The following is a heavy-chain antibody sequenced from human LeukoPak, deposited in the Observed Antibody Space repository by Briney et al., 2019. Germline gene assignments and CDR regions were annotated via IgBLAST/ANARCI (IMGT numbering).Heavy chain of an antibody. CDR1: GFTFSSYG. V-gene: IGHV3-33*01. CDR2: IWYDGSDK. Sequence: GGSLRLSCAASGFTFSSYGMHWVRQAPGKGLEWVAVIWYDGSDKYYTDSVKGRFTISRDNSKNTLYLQMNSLRAEDTAIYYCARAGHAFDIWGQGTMVTLSS. CDR3: ARAGHAFDI. J-gene: IGHJ3*02.